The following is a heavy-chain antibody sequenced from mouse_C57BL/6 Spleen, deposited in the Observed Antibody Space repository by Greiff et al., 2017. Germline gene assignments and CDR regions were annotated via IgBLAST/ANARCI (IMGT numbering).Heavy chain of an antibody. CDR3: TRNYGSSPYYAMDY. D-gene: IGHD1-1*01. J-gene: IGHJ4*01. Sequence: VQLVESGAELVRPGASVTLSCKASGYTFTDYEMHWVKQTPVHGLEWIGAIDPETGGTAYNQKFKGKAILTADKSSSTAYMELRSLTSEDSAVYYCTRNYGSSPYYAMDYWGQGTSVTVSS. V-gene: IGHV1-15*01. CDR1: GYTFTDYE. CDR2: IDPETGGT.